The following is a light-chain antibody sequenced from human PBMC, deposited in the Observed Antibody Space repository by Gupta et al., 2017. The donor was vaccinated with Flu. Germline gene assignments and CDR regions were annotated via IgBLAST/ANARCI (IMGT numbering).Light chain of an antibody. CDR2: DAS. Sequence: EIVLTQSPATLSLSPGERATLSCRASQKIANYLAWYQHKPGQAPRLLVYDASKRATGIPARFSGSGSGTDFTLTISNREPGDFAVYFCQQRFNWPRTFGQGTKLDIK. CDR1: QKIANY. J-gene: IGKJ2*01. CDR3: QQRFNWPRT. V-gene: IGKV3-11*01.